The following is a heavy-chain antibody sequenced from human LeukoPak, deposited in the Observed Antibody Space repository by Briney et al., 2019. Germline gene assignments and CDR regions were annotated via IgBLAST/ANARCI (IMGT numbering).Heavy chain of an antibody. V-gene: IGHV4-31*03. CDR3: ARDFAYYYDSSGLNAFDI. Sequence: SETLSLTCTVSGGSISSGGYYWSWIRQHPGKGLEWTGYIYYSGSTYYNPSLKSRVTISVDTSKNQFSLKLSSVTAADTAVYYCARDFAYYYDSSGLNAFDIWGQGTMVTVSS. D-gene: IGHD3-22*01. J-gene: IGHJ3*02. CDR1: GGSISSGGYY. CDR2: IYYSGST.